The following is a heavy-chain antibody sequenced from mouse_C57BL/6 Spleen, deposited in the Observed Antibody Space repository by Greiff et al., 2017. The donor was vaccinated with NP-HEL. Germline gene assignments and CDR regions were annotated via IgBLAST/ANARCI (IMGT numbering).Heavy chain of an antibody. V-gene: IGHV2-9-1*01. CDR1: GFSLTSYA. CDR3: AGGTEIGLGAMDY. CDR2: IWTGGGT. Sequence: VQLVESGPGLVAPSQSLPITCTVSGFSLTSYAISWVRQPPGKGLEWLGVIWTGGGTNYNSALKSRLSISKDNSKSQVFLKMNSLQTDDTARYYCAGGTEIGLGAMDYWGQGTSVTVSS. D-gene: IGHD4-1*01. J-gene: IGHJ4*01.